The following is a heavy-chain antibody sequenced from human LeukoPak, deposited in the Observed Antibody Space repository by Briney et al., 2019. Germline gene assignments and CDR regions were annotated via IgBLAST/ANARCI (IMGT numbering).Heavy chain of an antibody. CDR2: INPNSGGT. V-gene: IGHV1-2*02. CDR1: GYTLTELS. Sequence: ASVKVSCKVSGYTLTELSMHWVRQAPGQGLEWMGWINPNSGGTNYAQKFQGRVTMTGDTSISTAYMELSRLRSDDTAVYYCARFSYYGSGSQLDYWGQGTLVTVSS. CDR3: ARFSYYGSGSQLDY. J-gene: IGHJ4*02. D-gene: IGHD3-10*01.